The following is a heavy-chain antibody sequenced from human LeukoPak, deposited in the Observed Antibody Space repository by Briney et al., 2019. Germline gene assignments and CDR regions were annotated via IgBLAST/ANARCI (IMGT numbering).Heavy chain of an antibody. D-gene: IGHD3-22*01. Sequence: PGASVKVSCKASGYTFTTYGISWVRQAPGQGLEWMGWISAYNGNTNYAQKFQGRVTMTTDTSTSTAYMELRSLRSDDTAVYYCARGSTARYYYDSSGYYRGAVDYWGQGTLVTISS. V-gene: IGHV1-18*01. CDR1: GYTFTTYG. CDR2: ISAYNGNT. J-gene: IGHJ4*02. CDR3: ARGSTARYYYDSSGYYRGAVDY.